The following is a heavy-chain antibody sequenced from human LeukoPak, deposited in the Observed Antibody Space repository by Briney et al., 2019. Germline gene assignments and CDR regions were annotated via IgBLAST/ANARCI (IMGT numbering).Heavy chain of an antibody. CDR3: AKEAPHCSSTSCYVEF. V-gene: IGHV3-23*01. J-gene: IGHJ4*02. D-gene: IGHD2-2*01. Sequence: GGSLRLSCAASGFTFSTYVMSWVRQAPGKGLEWVSGISGSGGNTYYADSVKGRFTISRDNAKNKLYLQMNSLRAEDTAVYYCAKEAPHCSSTSCYVEFWGQGTLVTVS. CDR1: GFTFSTYV. CDR2: ISGSGGNT.